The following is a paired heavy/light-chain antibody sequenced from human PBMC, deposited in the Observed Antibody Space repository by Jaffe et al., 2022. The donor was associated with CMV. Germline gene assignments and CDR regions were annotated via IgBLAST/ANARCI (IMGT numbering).Light chain of an antibody. CDR2: EDK. V-gene: IGLV6-57*04. J-gene: IGLJ3*02. CDR1: SGTIVSNY. CDR3: QSNDVNNLV. Sequence: FMLTQPHSVSQSPGETVTISCTRSSGTIVSNYVQWYQQRPGSAPTTVIYEDKQRPSGVPDRFSGSIDSSSNSASLTISGLQTEDEADYYCQSNDVNNLVFGEGTKLTVL.
Heavy chain of an antibody. CDR1: ASW. J-gene: IGHJ4*02. Sequence: EVQLVQSGAEVKQPGESLRISCRGSASWITWVRQVPGKGLEWMGKIDLSDSHTYYSPSFRGHVTMSADKSTNTAYLQWRSLKASDTAMYYCAALVMVNWNPTGRPDSWGQGTLVTVSS. CDR2: IDLSDSHT. V-gene: IGHV5-10-1*03. CDR3: AALVMVNWNPTGRPDS. D-gene: IGHD1-1*01.